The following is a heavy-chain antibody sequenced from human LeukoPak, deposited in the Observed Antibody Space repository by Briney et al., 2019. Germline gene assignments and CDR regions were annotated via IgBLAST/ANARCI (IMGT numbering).Heavy chain of an antibody. CDR2: ISYDGSNK. J-gene: IGHJ4*02. CDR1: GFTFSSYA. CDR3: AKARDYVWGSYRYLDY. D-gene: IGHD3-16*02. V-gene: IGHV3-30-3*01. Sequence: PGGSLRLSCAASGFTFSSYAMHWVRQAPGKGLEWVAVISYDGSNKYYADSVKGRFTISRDNSKNTLYLQMNSLRAEDTAVYYCAKARDYVWGSYRYLDYWGQGTLVTVSS.